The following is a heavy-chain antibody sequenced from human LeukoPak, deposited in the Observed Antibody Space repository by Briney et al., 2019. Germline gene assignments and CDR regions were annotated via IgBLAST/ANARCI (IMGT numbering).Heavy chain of an antibody. J-gene: IGHJ4*02. D-gene: IGHD5-12*01. Sequence: GGSLRLSCAASGFTFSSYSMNWVRQAAGKGLEWVSSISSSSSYIYYADSVKGRFTISRDNAKDSLYLQMNSLRAEDTAVYYCARVIVATYYFDYWGQGTLVTVS. CDR2: ISSSSSYI. V-gene: IGHV3-21*01. CDR1: GFTFSSYS. CDR3: ARVIVATYYFDY.